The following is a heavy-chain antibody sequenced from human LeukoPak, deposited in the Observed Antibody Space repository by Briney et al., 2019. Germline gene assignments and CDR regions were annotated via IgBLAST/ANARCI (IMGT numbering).Heavy chain of an antibody. Sequence: SETLSLTCTVSGGSISSSSYYWGWIRQPPGKGLEWIGSIYYSGSTYYNPSLKSRVTISVDTSKNQFSLKLSSVTAADTAVYYCARQRRVPVVVAATFDYWGQGTLVTVSS. D-gene: IGHD2-15*01. J-gene: IGHJ4*02. V-gene: IGHV4-39*01. CDR1: GGSISSSSYY. CDR3: ARQRRVPVVVAATFDY. CDR2: IYYSGST.